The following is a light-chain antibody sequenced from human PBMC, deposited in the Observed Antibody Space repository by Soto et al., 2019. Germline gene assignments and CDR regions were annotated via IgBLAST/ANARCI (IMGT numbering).Light chain of an antibody. CDR3: QQYGSAPSP. CDR1: QRVTSSH. CDR2: GAS. V-gene: IGKV3-20*01. Sequence: EIVLTQSPGTLSLSPGERATLSCRASQRVTSSHLAWYQQKPGQAPRLLIYGASSRATGIPDRFSGSESGTDFTLTISRLEPEDFAVYYCQQYGSAPSPFGGGTKVEIK. J-gene: IGKJ4*01.